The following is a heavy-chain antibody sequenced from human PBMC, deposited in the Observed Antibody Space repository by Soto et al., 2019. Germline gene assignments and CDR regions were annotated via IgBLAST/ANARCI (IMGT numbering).Heavy chain of an antibody. CDR2: ISFDGSNK. Sequence: QVQLVESGGGVVQPGRSLRLSCAASGFTFSNYAMHWVRQALGKGLEWVALISFDGSNKHYADSVKGRFTISRDNSKNTLYLEMNSLRAEDTAVYYCARDPPYTNSWYPSFDYWGQGALVTVSS. V-gene: IGHV3-30-3*01. J-gene: IGHJ4*02. CDR3: ARDPPYTNSWYPSFDY. CDR1: GFTFSNYA. D-gene: IGHD6-13*01.